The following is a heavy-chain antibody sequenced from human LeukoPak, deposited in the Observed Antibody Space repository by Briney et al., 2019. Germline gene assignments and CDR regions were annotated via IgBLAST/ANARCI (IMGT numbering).Heavy chain of an antibody. CDR2: INHSGST. CDR3: ARVKVYCSSTSCPLGWFDP. D-gene: IGHD2-2*01. CDR1: GGSFSGYY. V-gene: IGHV4-34*01. Sequence: SETLSLTCAVYGGSFSGYYWSWIRQPPGKGLEWIGEINHSGSTNYNPSLKSRVTISVDTSKNQFSQKLSSVTAADTAVYYCARVKVYCSSTSCPLGWFDPWGQGTLVTVSS. J-gene: IGHJ5*02.